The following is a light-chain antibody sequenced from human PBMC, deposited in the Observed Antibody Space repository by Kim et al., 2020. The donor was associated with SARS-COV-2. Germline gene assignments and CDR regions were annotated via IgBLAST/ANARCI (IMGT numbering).Light chain of an antibody. V-gene: IGKV2-28*01. Sequence: SGSVSCRSIQSLLHSSGYDYLYVYVQKPGQSPQHLMYLGSNRASGVPDRFSCRGSGTDFTLKISRVEAEDVGFYYGMQALQTPLSFGQGTKVDIK. CDR3: MQALQTPLS. CDR2: LGS. J-gene: IGKJ1*01. CDR1: QSLLHSSGYDY.